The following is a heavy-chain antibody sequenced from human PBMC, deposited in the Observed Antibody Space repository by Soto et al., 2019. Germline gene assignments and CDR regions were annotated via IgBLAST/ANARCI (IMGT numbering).Heavy chain of an antibody. J-gene: IGHJ4*02. CDR2: ISWNSGSI. V-gene: IGHV3-9*01. D-gene: IGHD3-22*01. Sequence: GGSLRLSCAASGFTFDDYAMHWVRQAPGKGLEWVSGISWNSGSIGYADSVKGRFTISRDNSKNTLYLQMNSLRAEDTAVYYCAKDKNSGVYYPFDYWGQGTLVTVSS. CDR1: GFTFDDYA. CDR3: AKDKNSGVYYPFDY.